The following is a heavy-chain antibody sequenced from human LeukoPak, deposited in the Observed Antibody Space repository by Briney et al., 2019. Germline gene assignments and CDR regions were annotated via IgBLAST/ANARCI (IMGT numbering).Heavy chain of an antibody. CDR2: INHSGST. CDR3: ARGLAFDI. J-gene: IGHJ3*02. V-gene: IGHV4-34*01. Sequence: GSLRLSCAASGFTFSNHGMNWVRQAPGKGLEWIGEINHSGSTNYNPSLKSRVTISVDTSKNQFSLKLSSVTAADTAVYYCARGLAFDIWGQGTMVTVSS. CDR1: GFTFSNHG.